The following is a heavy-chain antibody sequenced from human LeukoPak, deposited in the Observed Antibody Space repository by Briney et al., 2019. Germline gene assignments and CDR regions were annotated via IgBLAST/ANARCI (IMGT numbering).Heavy chain of an antibody. CDR3: ARGGYCSSTSCQERWFDP. V-gene: IGHV4-30-2*01. D-gene: IGHD2-2*01. Sequence: SETLSLTCTVSGGSISSGGYYWSWIRQPPGKGLEWIGYIYHSGSTYYNPSLKSRVTISVDRSKNQFSLKLSSVTAADTAVYYCARGGYCSSTSCQERWFDPWGQGTLVTVSS. CDR2: IYHSGST. J-gene: IGHJ5*02. CDR1: GGSISSGGYY.